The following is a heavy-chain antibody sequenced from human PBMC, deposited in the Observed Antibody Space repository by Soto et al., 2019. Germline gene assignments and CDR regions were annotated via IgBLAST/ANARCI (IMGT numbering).Heavy chain of an antibody. V-gene: IGHV3-30*18. J-gene: IGHJ4*02. CDR1: GFTFSSYG. CDR3: AKDSCSGGSCYLWYYFDY. Sequence: GGSLRLSCAASGFTFSSYGMHWVRQAPGKGLEWVAVISYDGSNKYYADSVKGRFTISRDNSKNTLYLQMNSLRAEDTAVYYCAKDSCSGGSCYLWYYFDYWGQGTLVTVSS. CDR2: ISYDGSNK. D-gene: IGHD2-15*01.